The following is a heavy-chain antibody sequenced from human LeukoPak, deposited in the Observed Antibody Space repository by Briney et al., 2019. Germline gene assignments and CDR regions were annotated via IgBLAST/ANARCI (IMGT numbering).Heavy chain of an antibody. CDR3: AKVTRSSGYYGDYYYYMDV. CDR2: IKQDGSEK. CDR1: GFTFSSYW. D-gene: IGHD3-22*01. Sequence: GGSLRLSCAASGFTFSSYWMSWVRQAPGKGLEWVANIKQDGSEKYYVDSVKGRFTISRDNAKNTLYLQMNSLRAEDTAVYYCAKVTRSSGYYGDYYYYMDVWGKGTTVTISS. V-gene: IGHV3-7*03. J-gene: IGHJ6*03.